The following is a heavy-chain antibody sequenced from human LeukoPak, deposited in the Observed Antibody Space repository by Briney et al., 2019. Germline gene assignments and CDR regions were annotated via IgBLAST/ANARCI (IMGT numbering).Heavy chain of an antibody. CDR1: GGSISSSSYY. CDR3: ARDGDSSSWYDY. J-gene: IGHJ4*02. CDR2: IYTSGST. D-gene: IGHD6-13*01. V-gene: IGHV4-61*02. Sequence: PSETLSLTCTVSGGSISSSSYYWSWIRQPAGKGLEWIGRIYTSGSTNYNPSLKSRVTMSVDTSKNQFSLKLSSVTAADTAVYYCARDGDSSSWYDYWGQGTLVTVSS.